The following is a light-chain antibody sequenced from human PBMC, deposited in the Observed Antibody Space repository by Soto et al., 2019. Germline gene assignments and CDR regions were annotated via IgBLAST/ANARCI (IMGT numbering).Light chain of an antibody. Sequence: DIHMTQSPSSLSASVGDRVTITCRASQSINTYLNWYQQKPGKAPNLLIYAASSLHSGVPSRFNGGGSGTDFTLTISSLQPEDSATYYCQQSFDGPRTFGQGTKVEIK. CDR2: AAS. V-gene: IGKV1-39*01. CDR1: QSINTY. CDR3: QQSFDGPRT. J-gene: IGKJ1*01.